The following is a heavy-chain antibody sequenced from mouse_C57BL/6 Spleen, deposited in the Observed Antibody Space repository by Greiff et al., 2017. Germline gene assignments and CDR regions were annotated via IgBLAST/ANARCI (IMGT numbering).Heavy chain of an antibody. Sequence: EVQLQQSGAVLVKPGASVKMSCKASGYTFTDYYMNWVKQSHGKSLEWIGVINPYNGGTSYNQKFKGKATLSVDKSSNKNYLDLHSLTSEASDVYSCASGNYGSPYYFDYWGQGTTLTVSS. D-gene: IGHD1-1*01. CDR1: GYTFTDYY. J-gene: IGHJ2*01. CDR2: INPYNGGT. CDR3: ASGNYGSPYYFDY. V-gene: IGHV1-19*01.